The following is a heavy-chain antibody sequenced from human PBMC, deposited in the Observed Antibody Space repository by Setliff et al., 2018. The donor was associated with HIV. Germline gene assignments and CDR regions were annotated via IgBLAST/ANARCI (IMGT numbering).Heavy chain of an antibody. Sequence: GASVKVSCKASGYTFTGYYMHWVRQAPGQGLEWMGWIKPNSGGTNYAQKLQGRVTMTRDTSISTAYMVLSRLRSDNTAVYYCARDGGPYGDYGGGAFDIWGQGTMVTVSS. J-gene: IGHJ3*02. CDR3: ARDGGPYGDYGGGAFDI. CDR1: GYTFTGYY. V-gene: IGHV1-2*02. CDR2: IKPNSGGT. D-gene: IGHD4-17*01.